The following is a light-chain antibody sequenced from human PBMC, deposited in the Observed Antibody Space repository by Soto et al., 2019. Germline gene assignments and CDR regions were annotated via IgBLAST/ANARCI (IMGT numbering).Light chain of an antibody. V-gene: IGKV1-5*03. CDR3: QQYNSYSKT. J-gene: IGKJ2*01. CDR1: QNINRW. CDR2: KAS. Sequence: DLQMTQSPSTLSASVGDTVTITCRASQNINRWLAWYQQKPGKAPKLLMYKASSLESGVPSRFSGSGSGTEFTLTISSLQPDDFATYYCQQYNSYSKTFGQGTKLEIK.